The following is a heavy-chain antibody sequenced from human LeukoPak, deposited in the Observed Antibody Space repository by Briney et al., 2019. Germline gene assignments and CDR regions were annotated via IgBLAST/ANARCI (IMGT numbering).Heavy chain of an antibody. V-gene: IGHV3-7*03. CDR2: IKQDGSEM. D-gene: IGHD1-1*01. CDR1: GFTFSSYW. Sequence: SGGSLRLSCAASGFTFSSYWMSWVRQAPGKGLEWVANIKQDGSEMNYTDSVRGRFTISRDNAKTSLYLQMNSLRAEDTAVYYCARGLGYNIYWGQGTLVTVSS. CDR3: ARGLGYNIY. J-gene: IGHJ4*02.